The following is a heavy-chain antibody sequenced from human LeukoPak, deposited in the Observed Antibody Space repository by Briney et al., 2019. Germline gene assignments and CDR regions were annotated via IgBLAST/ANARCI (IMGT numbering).Heavy chain of an antibody. Sequence: GGSLRLSCVASGFTFNRYWMHWVRQAPGKGLVWVSRIRSDGSSTNYADSVKGRFTISRDNAKNSLYLQMNSLRAEDTAVYYCARWARIAAAGTHAFDIWGQGTMVTVSS. CDR3: ARWARIAAAGTHAFDI. CDR1: GFTFNRYW. V-gene: IGHV3-74*01. J-gene: IGHJ3*02. CDR2: IRSDGSST. D-gene: IGHD6-13*01.